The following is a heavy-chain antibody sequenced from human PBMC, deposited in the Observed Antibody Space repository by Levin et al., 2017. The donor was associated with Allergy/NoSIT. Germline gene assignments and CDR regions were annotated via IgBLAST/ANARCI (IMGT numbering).Heavy chain of an antibody. V-gene: IGHV4-34*01. CDR2: INHSGTT. J-gene: IGHJ6*02. CDR1: GGSFSSSY. CDR3: AGAFASAGTDSIYFYYYGVDV. D-gene: IGHD6-13*01. Sequence: SETLSLTCGVDGGSFSSSYWSWIRQPPGKGLEWIGEINHSGTTKYNPSLKSRVTISVDTSENQISLTLSSVTAADTAVYYCAGAFASAGTDSIYFYYYGVDVWGQGTTVTVSS.